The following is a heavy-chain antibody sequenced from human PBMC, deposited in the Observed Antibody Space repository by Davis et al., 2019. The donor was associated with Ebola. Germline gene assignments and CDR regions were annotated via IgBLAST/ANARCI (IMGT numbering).Heavy chain of an antibody. J-gene: IGHJ3*02. CDR1: GFTFSSYS. V-gene: IGHV3-21*01. CDR3: ARDGVTFGGVIVIGNAFDI. D-gene: IGHD3-16*02. CDR2: ISSSSSYI. Sequence: GGSLRLSCAASGFTFSSYSMNWVRQAPGKGLEWVSSISSSSSYIYYADSVKGRFTISRDNAKNSLYLQMNSLRAEDTAVYYCARDGVTFGGVIVIGNAFDIWGQGTMVTVSS.